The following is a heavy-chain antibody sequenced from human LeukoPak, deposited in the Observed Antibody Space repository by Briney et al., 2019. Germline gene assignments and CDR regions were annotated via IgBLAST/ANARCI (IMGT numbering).Heavy chain of an antibody. V-gene: IGHV5-51*01. D-gene: IGHD2-21*01. CDR1: GYRFTNYW. J-gene: IGHJ4*02. CDR2: IYPGDSDT. CDR3: ADYRVVNAFPFFGF. Sequence: GESLKISCKASGYRFTNYWIGWVRQMPGKGLEWMGIIYPGDSDTRYSPSFQGQVTISADMSISTAYLQWSSLKASDTAMYYCADYRVVNAFPFFGFWGQGTLVTVSS.